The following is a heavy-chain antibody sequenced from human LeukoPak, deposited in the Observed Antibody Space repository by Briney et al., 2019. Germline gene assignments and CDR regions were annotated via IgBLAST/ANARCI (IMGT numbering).Heavy chain of an antibody. D-gene: IGHD5-18*01. V-gene: IGHV4-59*01. J-gene: IGHJ6*03. Sequence: KPSETLSLTCTVSGGSISSYYWSWIRQPPGKGLEWIGYMYYSGSTCYNPSLKSRVTISVDTSKNQFSLRLSSVTAADTAVYYRASGAYSFYYMDVWGKGTTVTISS. CDR1: GGSISSYY. CDR2: MYYSGST. CDR3: ASGAYSFYYMDV.